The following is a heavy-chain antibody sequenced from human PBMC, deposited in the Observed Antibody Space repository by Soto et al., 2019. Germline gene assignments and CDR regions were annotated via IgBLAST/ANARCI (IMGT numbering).Heavy chain of an antibody. J-gene: IGHJ6*02. CDR2: ISGSGGST. CDR3: AKDTMIVVVNYGMDV. Sequence: GGSLRLSCAASGFTFSSYAMSWVRQAPGKGLEWVSAISGSGGSTHYADSVKGRFTISRDNSKNTLYLQMNSLRAEDTAVYYCAKDTMIVVVNYGMDVWGQGTTVTVSS. V-gene: IGHV3-23*01. CDR1: GFTFSSYA. D-gene: IGHD3-22*01.